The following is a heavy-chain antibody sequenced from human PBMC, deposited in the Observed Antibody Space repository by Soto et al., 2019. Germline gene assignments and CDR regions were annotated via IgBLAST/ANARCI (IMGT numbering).Heavy chain of an antibody. CDR3: ARVKLGSYDWFDP. CDR2: ISTDGSRT. D-gene: IGHD3-16*01. CDR1: GFIFSSYW. J-gene: IGHJ5*02. V-gene: IGHV3-74*01. Sequence: EVQLVVSGGGLVQPGGSLRLSCAASGFIFSSYWMHWVRQAPGKGLVWVSRISTDGSRTNYADSVKGRFTISRDNAKNTVHLQMNSLRAEDTAVYYCARVKLGSYDWFDPWGQGTLLTVSS.